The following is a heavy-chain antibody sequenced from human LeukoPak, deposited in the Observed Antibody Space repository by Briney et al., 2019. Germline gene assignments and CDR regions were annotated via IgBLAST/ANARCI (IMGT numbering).Heavy chain of an antibody. D-gene: IGHD6-19*01. Sequence: PGGSLRLSCAASGFTFSSYAMSWVRQAPGKGLEWVSGISGSGGGTFYADSVKGRFTISRDNSKNTLYLQMNSLRAEDTAVYYCAKPLSSGWPFDAFDIWGQGTMVTVSS. CDR1: GFTFSSYA. CDR3: AKPLSSGWPFDAFDI. J-gene: IGHJ3*02. V-gene: IGHV3-23*01. CDR2: ISGSGGGT.